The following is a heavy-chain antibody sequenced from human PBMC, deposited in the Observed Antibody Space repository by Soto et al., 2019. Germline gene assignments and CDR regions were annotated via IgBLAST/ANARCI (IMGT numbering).Heavy chain of an antibody. Sequence: QVHLVQSGAEVKKPGSSVKVSCKASGGAFTSYSFHWVRQAPGQGLEWMGGIIPMSGTTNYALKFQGRVTMTADVPTNTAYIELSSLRSEDRAIYYCARDNSGLDYRGQGTLVTVSS. CDR2: IIPMSGTT. J-gene: IGHJ4*02. V-gene: IGHV1-69*12. D-gene: IGHD1-1*01. CDR1: GGAFTSYS. CDR3: ARDNSGLDY.